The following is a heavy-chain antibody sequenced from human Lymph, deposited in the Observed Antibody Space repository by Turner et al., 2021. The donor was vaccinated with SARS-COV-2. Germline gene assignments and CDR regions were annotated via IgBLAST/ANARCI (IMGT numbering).Heavy chain of an antibody. CDR2: LSGYGTNK. J-gene: IGHJ4*02. CDR1: GFTFTSFA. V-gene: IGHV3-23*01. Sequence: DVQLFGSGRGLLLPGRSLVLSSSASGFTFTSFAMNCVRQAPGKGLEWVAALSGYGTNKYYADAVKDRFTISRDNSRNTLYLERNSMGVEDTAVYYGAKDVGYFRAGGDGGHVLDNWGQGTMVTVSS. CDR3: AKDVGYFRAGGDGGHVLDN. D-gene: IGHD3-22*01.